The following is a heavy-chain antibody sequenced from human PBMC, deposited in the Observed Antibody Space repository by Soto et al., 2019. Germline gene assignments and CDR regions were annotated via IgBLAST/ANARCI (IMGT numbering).Heavy chain of an antibody. CDR2: LSWNSGTI. J-gene: IGHJ4*02. D-gene: IGHD6-19*01. Sequence: EVQLVESGGGLVQPGKSLRLSCAASGFTFDDYAMHWVRQVPGKGLEWVSGLSWNSGTIDYADSVKGRFTISRDNAKNSLHLQMNSLKPEDTAFYYCAKAEIRGWYYSLDYWGQGTLVTVSS. CDR1: GFTFDDYA. V-gene: IGHV3-9*01. CDR3: AKAEIRGWYYSLDY.